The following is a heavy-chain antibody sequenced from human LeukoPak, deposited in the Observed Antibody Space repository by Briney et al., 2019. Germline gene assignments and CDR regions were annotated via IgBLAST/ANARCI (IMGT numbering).Heavy chain of an antibody. Sequence: ASVKVSCKASGGTFSSYAISWVRQAPGQGLEWMGGIIPIFGTANYAQKFQGRVTITADESTSTAYMELSSLRSEDTAVYYCARGVLDDYYDSSGYLSYYFDYWGQGTLVTVSS. J-gene: IGHJ4*02. V-gene: IGHV1-69*13. CDR1: GGTFSSYA. CDR2: IIPIFGTA. D-gene: IGHD3-22*01. CDR3: ARGVLDDYYDSSGYLSYYFDY.